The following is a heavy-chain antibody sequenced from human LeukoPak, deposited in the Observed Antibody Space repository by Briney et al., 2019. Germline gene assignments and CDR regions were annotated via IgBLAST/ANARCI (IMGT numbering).Heavy chain of an antibody. V-gene: IGHV3-23*01. CDR1: GFTFSSYA. Sequence: PGGSLRLSCAASGFTFSSYAMSWVRQAPGKGLEWVSAISGSGGSTYYADSVKGRFTISRDNSKNTLYLQTNSLRAEDTAVYYCAKDPCSSTSCYPFDYWGQGTLVTVSS. CDR2: ISGSGGST. D-gene: IGHD2-2*01. J-gene: IGHJ4*02. CDR3: AKDPCSSTSCYPFDY.